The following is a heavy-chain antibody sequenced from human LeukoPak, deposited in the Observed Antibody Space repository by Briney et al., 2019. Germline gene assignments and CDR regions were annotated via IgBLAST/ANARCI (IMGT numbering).Heavy chain of an antibody. V-gene: IGHV1-46*01. D-gene: IGHD2-15*01. CDR1: GYTFTTYY. Sequence: ASVKVSRKASGYTFTTYYMHWVRQAPGQGLEWMGIINPSSGATGYAQRYQGRVTVTRDTSTSTVYMELSSLTSEDTAVYYCARGLDIVVAESAKNWFDPWGQGTLVTVSS. J-gene: IGHJ5*02. CDR3: ARGLDIVVAESAKNWFDP. CDR2: INPSSGAT.